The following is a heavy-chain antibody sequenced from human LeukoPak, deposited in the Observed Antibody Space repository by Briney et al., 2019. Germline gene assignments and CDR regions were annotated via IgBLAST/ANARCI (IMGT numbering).Heavy chain of an antibody. CDR1: GGSISSSSYY. CDR2: ITYSGTT. Sequence: SETLSLICTVSGGSISSSSYYWGWIRQPPGKGLEWIGSITYSGTTYYNPSLKSRVSISVDTSKNQFSLKLTSVTAADTAVYYCGRLESGGGGDFWGQGTLVTMSS. D-gene: IGHD1-1*01. V-gene: IGHV4-39*01. J-gene: IGHJ4*02. CDR3: GRLESGGGGDF.